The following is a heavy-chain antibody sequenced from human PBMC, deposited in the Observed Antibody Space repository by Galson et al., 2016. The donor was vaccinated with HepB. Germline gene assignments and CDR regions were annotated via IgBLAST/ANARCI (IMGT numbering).Heavy chain of an antibody. CDR3: HRSERYGMDV. D-gene: IGHD6-25*01. V-gene: IGHV4-59*01. CDR1: GGSMSSDY. J-gene: IGHJ6*02. CDR2: TSYSGST. Sequence: SETLSLTCTVSGGSMSSDYWSWIRQPPGKGLEWIGYTSYSGSTSYNPSLKSRVTISIDMPNNQFSLRLSSVTAADTAVYYCHRSERYGMDVWGQGTTVTVSS.